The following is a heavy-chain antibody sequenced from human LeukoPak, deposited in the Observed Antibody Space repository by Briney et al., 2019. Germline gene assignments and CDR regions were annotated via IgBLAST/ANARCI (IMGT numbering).Heavy chain of an antibody. CDR3: ARGNTMISGVDWFDP. CDR1: GYTFTGYY. Sequence: ASVKVSCKASGYTFTGYYMHWVRQAPGQGLEWMGWISAYNGNTNYAQKLQGRVTMTTDTSTSTAYMELRSLRSYDTAVYYCARGNTMISGVDWFDPWGQGTLVTVSS. D-gene: IGHD3-22*01. V-gene: IGHV1-18*04. J-gene: IGHJ5*02. CDR2: ISAYNGNT.